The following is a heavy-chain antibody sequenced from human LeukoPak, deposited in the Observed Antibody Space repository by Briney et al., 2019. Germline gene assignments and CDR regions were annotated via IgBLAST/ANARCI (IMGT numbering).Heavy chain of an antibody. Sequence: SETLSLTCTVSGGSINSYYWSWIRQPPGKGLEWIGHIHYSGTTNYNPSLKSRVSISLDTSKNQFSLKVISVTATDTAVYYCARMTGAWFDPWGQGTLVTVSS. D-gene: IGHD3-9*01. J-gene: IGHJ5*02. CDR1: GGSINSYY. CDR2: IHYSGTT. V-gene: IGHV4-59*01. CDR3: ARMTGAWFDP.